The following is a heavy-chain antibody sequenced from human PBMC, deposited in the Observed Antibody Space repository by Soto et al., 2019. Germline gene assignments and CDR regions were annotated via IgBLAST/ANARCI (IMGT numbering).Heavy chain of an antibody. Sequence: PSETLSLTCTVSGGSISNRSFYWGWIRQSPGKGLEWIGSIYYSGGSYYNPSLTSRVTMSVDTSKNQFSLKLSSVTAADTAVYSCASLFGYTTILTGFDFGGQGALVTV. J-gene: IGHJ1*01. V-gene: IGHV4-39*01. D-gene: IGHD3-9*01. CDR2: IYYSGGS. CDR1: GGSISNRSFY. CDR3: ASLFGYTTILTGFDF.